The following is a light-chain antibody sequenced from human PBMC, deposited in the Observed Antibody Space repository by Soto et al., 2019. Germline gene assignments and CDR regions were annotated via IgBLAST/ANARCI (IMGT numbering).Light chain of an antibody. J-gene: IGKJ4*01. V-gene: IGKV3-15*01. CDR1: RNINRK. CDR2: GAP. Sequence: EIVMTQSPATLSVSPGERATLSCRASRNINRKLAWYRQKPGQAPRLLISGAPTRATGIPARFSGSGSGTEFTLTISSLQSEDFAVYYCQQYYDYPPLIFGGGTKVEIK. CDR3: QQYYDYPPLI.